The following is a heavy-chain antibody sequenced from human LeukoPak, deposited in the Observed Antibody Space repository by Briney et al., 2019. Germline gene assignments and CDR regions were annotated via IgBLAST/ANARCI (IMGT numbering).Heavy chain of an antibody. CDR3: ARVMITFGGPPAFDI. J-gene: IGHJ3*02. Sequence: ASVKVSCKASGYTFTSYYMHWVRQAPGQGNERMGIINPSGGTTSYAPKFQGRVTMTTDTSTSTVYMELSSLRSEDTAVYYCARVMITFGGPPAFDIWGQGTMVTVSS. D-gene: IGHD3-16*01. CDR1: GYTFTSYY. V-gene: IGHV1-46*01. CDR2: INPSGGTT.